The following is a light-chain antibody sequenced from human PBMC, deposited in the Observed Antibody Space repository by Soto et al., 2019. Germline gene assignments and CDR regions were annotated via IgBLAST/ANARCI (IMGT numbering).Light chain of an antibody. V-gene: IGKV3-20*01. J-gene: IGKJ1*01. CDR3: QQYRSSPRT. CDR1: QSVASSY. CDR2: GAS. Sequence: EIVLTQSPGTLTLFPGERATFSCRASQSVASSYLAWYQQKFGQAPRLLIYGASNRAAGIPDRFSGSGSGTDFTLTISRLEPEYSAVYFCQQYRSSPRTFGQGTKVEI.